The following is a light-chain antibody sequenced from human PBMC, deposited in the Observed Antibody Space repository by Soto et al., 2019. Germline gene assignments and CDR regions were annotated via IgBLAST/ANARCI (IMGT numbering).Light chain of an antibody. Sequence: ENVLTQSPGTLSLSPGERATLSCRASQSVSSNYVAWYQQKPGQAPRLLIYGASTRGTGIPDRFSGSGSGTDFTLTISRLEPEDFAVYFCQQYGSSPRTFGQGTKV. J-gene: IGKJ1*01. CDR2: GAS. CDR3: QQYGSSPRT. V-gene: IGKV3-20*01. CDR1: QSVSSNY.